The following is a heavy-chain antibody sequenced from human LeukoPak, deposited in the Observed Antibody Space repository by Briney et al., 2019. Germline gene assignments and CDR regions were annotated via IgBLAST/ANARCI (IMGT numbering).Heavy chain of an antibody. J-gene: IGHJ4*02. CDR3: ARHAGPPTTVTIHFDY. CDR2: IYYSGST. CDR1: GGSISSSSYY. D-gene: IGHD4-17*01. V-gene: IGHV4-39*01. Sequence: PSETLSLTCTVSGGSISSSSYYWGWIRQPPGKGLEWIGSIYYSGSTYYNPSLKSRVTISVDTSKNQFSLKLSSVTAADTAVYYCARHAGPPTTVTIHFDYWGQGTLATVSS.